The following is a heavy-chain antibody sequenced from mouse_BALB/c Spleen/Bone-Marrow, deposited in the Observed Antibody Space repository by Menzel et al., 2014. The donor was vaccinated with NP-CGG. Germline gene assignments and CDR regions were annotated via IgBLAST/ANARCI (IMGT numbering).Heavy chain of an antibody. CDR1: GFDFSRYW. J-gene: IGHJ3*01. D-gene: IGHD2-3*01. CDR2: INPESNTI. CDR3: ARLGYYGWFAY. V-gene: IGHV4-1*02. Sequence: EVKLMESGGGLVQPGGSLKLSCAASGFDFSRYWMSWVRQAPGQGLQWIGEINPESNTINYSPSLKGKFIISRDNAKNTLYLQMSKVKSEDAALYCCARLGYYGWFAYWGQATLVTVSA.